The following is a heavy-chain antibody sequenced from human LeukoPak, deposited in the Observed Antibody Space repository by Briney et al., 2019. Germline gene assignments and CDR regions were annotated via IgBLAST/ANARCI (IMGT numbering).Heavy chain of an antibody. D-gene: IGHD1-7*01. CDR3: AREVNYEGLFDY. J-gene: IGHJ4*02. CDR1: GFTFSSYT. CDR2: ITSSSSYI. Sequence: GGSLRLSCAASGFTFSSYTMNWVRQAPGKGLEWVSSITSSSSYIYYADSVKGRFTISRDNSKNTLYLQMSSLRTEDTAVYYCAREVNYEGLFDYWGQGTLVTVSS. V-gene: IGHV3-21*01.